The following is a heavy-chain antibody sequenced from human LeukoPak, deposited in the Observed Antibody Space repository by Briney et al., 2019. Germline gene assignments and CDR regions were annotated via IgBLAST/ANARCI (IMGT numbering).Heavy chain of an antibody. D-gene: IGHD2-21*02. J-gene: IGHJ4*02. Sequence: PSETLSLTCTVSGDSISSGDYYWSWIRQPAGKGLEWIGRIYTSGSTNYNPSLKSRVTMSVDTSKNQFSLKLSSVTAADTAVYYCARDWDRDYYFDYWGQGTLVTVSS. CDR3: ARDWDRDYYFDY. CDR1: GDSISSGDYY. V-gene: IGHV4-61*02. CDR2: IYTSGST.